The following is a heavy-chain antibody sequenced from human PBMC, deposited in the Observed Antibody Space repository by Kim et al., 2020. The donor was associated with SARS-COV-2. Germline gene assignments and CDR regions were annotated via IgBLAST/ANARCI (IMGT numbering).Heavy chain of an antibody. CDR2: IYPGDSDT. V-gene: IGHV5-51*01. J-gene: IGHJ4*02. D-gene: IGHD6-19*01. CDR3: ARCTQHKIAVAGTGDY. Sequence: GESLKISCKGSGYSFTSYWIGWVRQMPGKGLEWMGIIYPGDSDTRYSPSFQGQVTISADKSISTAYLQWSSLKASDTAMYYCARCTQHKIAVAGTGDYWGQGTLVTVSS. CDR1: GYSFTSYW.